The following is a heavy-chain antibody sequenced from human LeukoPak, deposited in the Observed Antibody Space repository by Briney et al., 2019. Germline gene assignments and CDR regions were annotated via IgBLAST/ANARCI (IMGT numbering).Heavy chain of an antibody. V-gene: IGHV4-34*01. D-gene: IGHD3-10*01. CDR1: GGSFSGYY. J-gene: IGHJ4*02. CDR2: INHSGST. CDR3: SRNSFSYGFDY. Sequence: PSETLSLTCAVYGGSFSGYYWRWLRQPPGKGLEWIGEINHSGSTNYNPSLKSRVTISVDTSKNQFSLKLSSVTAADTAVYYCSRNSFSYGFDYWGQGTLVTVSS.